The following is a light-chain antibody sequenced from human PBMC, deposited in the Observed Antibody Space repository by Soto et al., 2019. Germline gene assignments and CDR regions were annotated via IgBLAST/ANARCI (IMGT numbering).Light chain of an antibody. CDR1: SSDVGGFNF. Sequence: QSVLTQPASVSGSRGQSVTISCTGTSSDVGGFNFVSWYQHHPGTAPKLLIYEVYNRPSGASSRFSGSKSVNTASLTISGLQAEDEADYYCSSYTTSGTHVLFGGGTKVTVL. CDR2: EVY. V-gene: IGLV2-14*01. J-gene: IGLJ3*02. CDR3: SSYTTSGTHVL.